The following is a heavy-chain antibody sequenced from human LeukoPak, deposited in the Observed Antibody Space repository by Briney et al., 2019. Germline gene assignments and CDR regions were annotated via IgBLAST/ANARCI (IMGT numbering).Heavy chain of an antibody. Sequence: TGGSLRLSCAASGFTFSSYSMNWVRQAPGKGLEWVSSISSSSSYIYYADSVKGRFTISRDNAENSLYLQMNSLRAEDTAVYYCARIPFQWLVSDFDYWGQGTLVTVSS. CDR2: ISSSSSYI. CDR1: GFTFSSYS. D-gene: IGHD6-19*01. J-gene: IGHJ4*02. CDR3: ARIPFQWLVSDFDY. V-gene: IGHV3-21*01.